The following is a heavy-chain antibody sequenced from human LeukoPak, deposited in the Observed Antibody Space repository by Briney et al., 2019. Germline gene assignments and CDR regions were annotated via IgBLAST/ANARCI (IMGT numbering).Heavy chain of an antibody. CDR2: IYYSGSA. D-gene: IGHD6-13*01. J-gene: IGHJ4*02. CDR1: GGSISNYY. V-gene: IGHV4-59*08. Sequence: SETLSLTCTVSGGSISNYYWTWIRQPPGKGLEWIGCIYYSGSANYNPSLKSRVAISVDTSTNQFSLKLNSVTAADTAVYYCARGGTAKGHFDYWGQGSLVTVSS. CDR3: ARGGTAKGHFDY.